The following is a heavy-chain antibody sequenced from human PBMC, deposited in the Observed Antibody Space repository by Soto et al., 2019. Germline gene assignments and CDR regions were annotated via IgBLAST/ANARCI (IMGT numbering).Heavy chain of an antibody. Sequence: GGSLRLSCAASGFTFSSYSMNWVRQAPGKGLEWVSYISSSSTIYYADSVKGRFTISRDNAKNSLYLQMNSLRDEDTAVYYCAMTYSSSWYDDYYYYYGMDVWGQGTTVTVSS. CDR3: AMTYSSSWYDDYYYYYGMDV. CDR2: ISSSSTI. V-gene: IGHV3-48*02. J-gene: IGHJ6*02. D-gene: IGHD6-13*01. CDR1: GFTFSSYS.